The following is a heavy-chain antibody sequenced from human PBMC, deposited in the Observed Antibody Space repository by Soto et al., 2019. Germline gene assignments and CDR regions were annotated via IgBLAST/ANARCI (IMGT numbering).Heavy chain of an antibody. CDR2: ISYDGSNK. J-gene: IGHJ4*02. Sequence: QVQLVESGGGVVQPGRSLRLSCAASGFTFSSYATHWVRQAPGKGLEWVAVISYDGSNKYYADSVKGRFTISRDNSKNTLYLQMNSLRAEDTAVYYCARVRSYGSGSYGFDYWGQGTLVTVSS. CDR1: GFTFSSYA. D-gene: IGHD3-10*01. CDR3: ARVRSYGSGSYGFDY. V-gene: IGHV3-30-3*01.